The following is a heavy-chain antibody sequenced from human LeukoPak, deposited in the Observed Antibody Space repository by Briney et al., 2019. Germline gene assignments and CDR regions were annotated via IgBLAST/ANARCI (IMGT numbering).Heavy chain of an antibody. CDR1: GGSFSGYY. CDR2: INHSGST. Sequence: SETLSLTCAVYGGSFSGYYWSWIRQPPGKGLEWIGEINHSGSTNYNPSLKSRVTISVDTSKNQFSLKLSSVTAADTAVYYCARGLKGVAAAIGYWGQGTLVTVSS. V-gene: IGHV4-34*01. CDR3: ARGLKGVAAAIGY. J-gene: IGHJ4*02. D-gene: IGHD6-13*01.